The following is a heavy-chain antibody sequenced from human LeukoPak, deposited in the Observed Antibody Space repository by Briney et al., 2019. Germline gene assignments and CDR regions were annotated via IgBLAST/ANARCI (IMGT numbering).Heavy chain of an antibody. CDR1: GYGFTSYW. CDR2: IYPGDSDT. J-gene: IGHJ4*02. V-gene: IGHV5-51*01. D-gene: IGHD1-14*01. Sequence: KTGESLKISCKASGYGFTSYWIGWVRQMPGKGLEWMGIIYPGDSDTRYSPSFQGQVTISADKSISTAYLRWSSLKASDIAMYYCARVSDHYFDYWGQGTLATVSS. CDR3: ARVSDHYFDY.